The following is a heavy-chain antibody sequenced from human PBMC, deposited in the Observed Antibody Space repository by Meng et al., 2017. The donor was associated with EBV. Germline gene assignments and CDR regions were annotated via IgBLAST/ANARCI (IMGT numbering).Heavy chain of an antibody. Sequence: VQLVRSGAEGKKPGASVKVSCKASGYTFTGYYMHWVRQAPGQGLEWMGRINPNSGGTNYAQKFQGRVTMTRDTSISTAYMELSRLRSDDTAVYYCARVGIAVAGTGDYWGQGTLVTVSS. J-gene: IGHJ4*02. CDR2: INPNSGGT. D-gene: IGHD6-19*01. CDR1: GYTFTGYY. CDR3: ARVGIAVAGTGDY. V-gene: IGHV1-2*06.